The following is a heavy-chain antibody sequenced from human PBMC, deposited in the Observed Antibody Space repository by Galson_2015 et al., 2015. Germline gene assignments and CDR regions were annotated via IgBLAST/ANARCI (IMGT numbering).Heavy chain of an antibody. CDR3: ARGHYDFWSGKGPYYMDV. D-gene: IGHD3-3*01. CDR2: ISSSGSTI. CDR1: GFTFSDYY. Sequence: SLRLSCAASGFTFSDYYMSWIRQAPGKGLEWVSYISSSGSTIYYADSVKGRFTISRDNAKNSLYLQMNSLRAEDTAVYYCARGHYDFWSGKGPYYMDVWGKGTTVTVSS. V-gene: IGHV3-11*01. J-gene: IGHJ6*03.